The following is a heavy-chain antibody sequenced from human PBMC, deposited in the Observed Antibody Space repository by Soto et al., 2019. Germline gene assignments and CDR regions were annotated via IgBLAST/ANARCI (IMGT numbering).Heavy chain of an antibody. J-gene: IGHJ6*02. CDR2: LYWDDDK. V-gene: IGHV2-5*02. Sequence: QVTLTESGPTLVKPTQTLTLTCTVSGLSLRTTGVGVGWVRQPPGKALEWLALLYWDDDKRHSPSLRSRLTIAKDISEKQVVLTMTNIDTVDTATYYCVQSRCGGDCLEIYSSHAYNGLDVWGQGTTVTVSS. CDR1: GLSLRTTGVG. D-gene: IGHD2-21*02. CDR3: VQSRCGGDCLEIYSSHAYNGLDV.